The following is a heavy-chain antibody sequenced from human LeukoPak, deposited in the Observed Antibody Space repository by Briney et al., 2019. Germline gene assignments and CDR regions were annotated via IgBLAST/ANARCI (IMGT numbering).Heavy chain of an antibody. Sequence: GGSLRLSCAASGFTFSSYWMHWVRQAPGKGLVWVSRINTDGSSTSYADSVKGRFTISRDNAKNKLYLQMNSLRAEDTAVYYCAREFYDSSGYYHNWFDPWGQGTLVTVSS. V-gene: IGHV3-74*01. CDR2: INTDGSST. CDR3: AREFYDSSGYYHNWFDP. J-gene: IGHJ5*02. CDR1: GFTFSSYW. D-gene: IGHD3-22*01.